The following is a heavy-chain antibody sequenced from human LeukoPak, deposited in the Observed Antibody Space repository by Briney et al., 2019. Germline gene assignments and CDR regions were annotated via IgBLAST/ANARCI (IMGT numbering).Heavy chain of an antibody. CDR1: GGSISSGSYY. V-gene: IGHV4-39*01. CDR2: T. J-gene: IGHJ4*02. CDR3: TRRPATPDSRGYFDY. D-gene: IGHD3-22*01. Sequence: SETLSLTCTVSGGSISSGSYYWGWIRQPPGKGLEWIGSTYYNPSLKSRVTISVDTSKNQFSLNLSSVTAADTAVYYCTRRPATPDSRGYFDYWGQGTLVTVSS.